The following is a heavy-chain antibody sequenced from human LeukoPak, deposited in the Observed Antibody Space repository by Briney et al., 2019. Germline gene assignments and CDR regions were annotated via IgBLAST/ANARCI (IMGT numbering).Heavy chain of an antibody. V-gene: IGHV1-69*05. J-gene: IGHJ6*03. D-gene: IGHD3-10*01. Sequence: GASVTVSCKASGGTFSSYAISWVRQAPGQGLEWMGGIIPIFGTANYAQKFQGRVTITTDESTSTAYMELSSLRSEDTAVYYCARAQYGSGSYYIGYYYYYMDVWGKGTTVTVSS. CDR2: IIPIFGTA. CDR3: ARAQYGSGSYYIGYYYYYMDV. CDR1: GGTFSSYA.